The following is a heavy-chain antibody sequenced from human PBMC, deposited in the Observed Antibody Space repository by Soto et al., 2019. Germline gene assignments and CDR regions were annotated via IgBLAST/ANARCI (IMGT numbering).Heavy chain of an antibody. CDR2: IYPGDSDT. D-gene: IGHD6-6*01. Sequence: GESLKISCKGSGYSFTSYWCGWVRQMPGKGLEWMGIIYPGDSDTRYSPYFHAQFTNSADKTISTALLQWTSLKASDASLLFCARLRKVVNSSSPASMTNALDMWGLGTMVIV. J-gene: IGHJ3*02. CDR3: ARLRKVVNSSSPASMTNALDM. CDR1: GYSFTSYW. V-gene: IGHV5-51*01.